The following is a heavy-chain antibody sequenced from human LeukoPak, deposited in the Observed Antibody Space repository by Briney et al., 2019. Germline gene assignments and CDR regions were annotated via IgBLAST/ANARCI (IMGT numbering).Heavy chain of an antibody. D-gene: IGHD3-22*01. CDR1: GGTFSSYA. V-gene: IGHV1-69*05. CDR3: ARDGPYYYDSSGFDY. J-gene: IGHJ4*02. Sequence: ASVKVSCKASGGTFSSYAISWVRQAPGQGLEWMGGIIPIFGTANYAQKFQGRVTITTDESTSTAYMELSSLRSEDTAVYYCARDGPYYYDSSGFDYWGQGTLVTVSS. CDR2: IIPIFGTA.